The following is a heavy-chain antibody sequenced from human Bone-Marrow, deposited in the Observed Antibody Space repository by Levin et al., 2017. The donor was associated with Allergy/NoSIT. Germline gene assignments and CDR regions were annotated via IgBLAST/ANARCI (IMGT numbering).Heavy chain of an antibody. CDR2: IYSSGNT. J-gene: IGHJ6*02. Sequence: PSETLSLTCTVSGASISSNDYYWSWIRQPPGKGLEWIGYIYSSGNTHYNPSLKSRVTMSLDASTNQIPLKLNSVTAADTAVYYCARDRDYYDSSGYDIVYYGMDVWGQGTTVTVSS. CDR3: ARDRDYYDSSGYDIVYYGMDV. V-gene: IGHV4-30-4*01. CDR1: GASISSNDYY. D-gene: IGHD3-22*01.